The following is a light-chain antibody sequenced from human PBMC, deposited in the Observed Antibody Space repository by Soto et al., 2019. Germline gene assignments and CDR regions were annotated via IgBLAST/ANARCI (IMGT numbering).Light chain of an antibody. J-gene: IGLJ3*02. V-gene: IGLV4-69*01. CDR3: QTWSTDIRV. CDR1: SGHNSYA. CDR2: VNSDGSH. Sequence: QLVLTQSPSASASLGASVKLTCTLSSGHNSYAIAWHQQQPEKGPRYLMKVNSDGSHSKGDGIPDRFSGSSSGAERYLTISXXXXXXEADYYCQTWSTDIRVFGGGTKLTV.